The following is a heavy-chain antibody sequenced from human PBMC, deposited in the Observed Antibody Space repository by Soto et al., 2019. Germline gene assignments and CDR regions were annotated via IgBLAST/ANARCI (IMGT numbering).Heavy chain of an antibody. CDR3: AKDKGLRPDMYYFDY. V-gene: IGHV3-23*01. CDR1: GFTFSSYA. CDR2: ISGSGGST. J-gene: IGHJ4*02. Sequence: GGSLRLSCAASGFTFSSYAMSWVRQAPGKGLEWVSAISGSGGSTYYADSVKGRFTISRDNSKNTLYLQMNSLRAEDTAVYYCAKDKGLRPDMYYFDYWGQGTLVTVSS. D-gene: IGHD5-12*01.